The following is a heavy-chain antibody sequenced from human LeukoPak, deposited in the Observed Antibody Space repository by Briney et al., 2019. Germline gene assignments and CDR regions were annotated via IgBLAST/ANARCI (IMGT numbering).Heavy chain of an antibody. CDR3: ARVGQGYMDV. J-gene: IGHJ6*03. CDR1: GFTFSSYG. V-gene: IGHV3-23*01. CDR2: ISGSGGST. Sequence: PGGSLRLSCAASGFTFSSYGMSWVRQAPGKGLEWVSAISGSGGSTYYADSVKGRFTISRDNAKNSLYLQMNSLRAEDTAVYYCARVGQGYMDVWGKGTTVTISS.